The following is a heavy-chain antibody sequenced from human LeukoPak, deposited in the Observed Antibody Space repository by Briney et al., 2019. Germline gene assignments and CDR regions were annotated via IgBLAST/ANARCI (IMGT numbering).Heavy chain of an antibody. D-gene: IGHD2/OR15-2a*01. CDR2: IKSKSDGGTT. V-gene: IGHV3-15*01. Sequence: GGSLRLSCAASGFTVSSNYMSWVRQAPGKGLEWVGRIKSKSDGGTTDYAAPVKGRFTISRDDSKSTFYMQMNSLKTEDTAVYYCTRIRGGYFDYRGQGTLVTVSS. CDR1: GFTVSSNY. CDR3: TRIRGGYFDY. J-gene: IGHJ4*02.